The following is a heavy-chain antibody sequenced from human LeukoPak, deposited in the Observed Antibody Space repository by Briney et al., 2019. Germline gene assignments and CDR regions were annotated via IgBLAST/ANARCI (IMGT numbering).Heavy chain of an antibody. Sequence: GGSLRLSCAASGFTFSSYSMNWVRQAPGKGLEWVSSISSSSSYIYYADSVKGRFTISRDNAKNSLYLQMNSLRAEDTAVYYFAGGGGFLNSGSYDYYMDVWAKGPRSPSP. CDR1: GFTFSSYS. D-gene: IGHD1-26*01. CDR2: ISSSSSYI. J-gene: IGHJ6*03. CDR3: AGGGGFLNSGSYDYYMDV. V-gene: IGHV3-21*01.